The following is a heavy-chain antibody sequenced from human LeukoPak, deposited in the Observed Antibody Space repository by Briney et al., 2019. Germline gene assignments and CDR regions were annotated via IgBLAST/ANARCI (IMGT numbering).Heavy chain of an antibody. CDR1: GYTFTSYD. Sequence: GSVKVSCKASGYTFTSYDINWVRQATGQGPEWMGWMNPNSGNTGYAQKFQGRVTMTRNTSISTAYMELSSLRSEDTAVYYCARGYCSSTTCYHYYYYMDVWGKGTTVTVSS. J-gene: IGHJ6*03. CDR3: ARGYCSSTTCYHYYYYMDV. CDR2: MNPNSGNT. D-gene: IGHD2-2*01. V-gene: IGHV1-8*02.